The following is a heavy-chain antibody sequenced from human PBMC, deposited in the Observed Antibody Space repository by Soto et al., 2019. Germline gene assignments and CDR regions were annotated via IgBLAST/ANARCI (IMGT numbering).Heavy chain of an antibody. CDR1: GFTFSSYD. V-gene: IGHV3-13*04. CDR2: IGTAGDT. CDR3: ARGGGYCSGGSCYWYEIDY. J-gene: IGHJ4*02. Sequence: EVQLVESGGGLVQPGGSLRLSCAASGFTFSSYDMHWVRQATGKGLEWVSAIGTAGDTYYPGSVKGRFTISRENAKNSLDLQMNSLRAGDTAVYYCARGGGYCSGGSCYWYEIDYWGQGTLVTVSS. D-gene: IGHD2-15*01.